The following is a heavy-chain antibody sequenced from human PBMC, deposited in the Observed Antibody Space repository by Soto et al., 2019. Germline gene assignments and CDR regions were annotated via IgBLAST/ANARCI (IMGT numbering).Heavy chain of an antibody. CDR2: LNPSGGST. CDR1: GYTFTSYY. J-gene: IGHJ6*02. CDR3: ARGGSRDGYNPYYYYGMDV. D-gene: IGHD5-12*01. Sequence: GASVKLSCKASGYTFTSYYMPWVRPAPVQGLEWMVILNPSGGSTSYAQKFQGRVTMTRDPSTSTVYMELSSLSSADTAVYYCARGGSRDGYNPYYYYGMDVWG. V-gene: IGHV1-46*01.